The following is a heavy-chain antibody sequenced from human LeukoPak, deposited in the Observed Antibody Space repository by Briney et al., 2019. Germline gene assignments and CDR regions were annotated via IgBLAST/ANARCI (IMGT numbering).Heavy chain of an antibody. V-gene: IGHV3-7*01. Sequence: PGGSLRLSCAASGFTFSKSWMAWVRQVPGKGLEWVANIKEDAGTKHYAGSVEGRFTISRDNAKNLVYLQMNSRRADDTAIYHCARDTVGVLDYWGQGALVTVSS. CDR1: GFTFSKSW. D-gene: IGHD2-21*01. J-gene: IGHJ4*02. CDR2: IKEDAGTK. CDR3: ARDTVGVLDY.